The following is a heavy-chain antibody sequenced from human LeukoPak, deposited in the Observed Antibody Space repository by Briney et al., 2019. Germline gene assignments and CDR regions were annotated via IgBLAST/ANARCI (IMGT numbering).Heavy chain of an antibody. V-gene: IGHV1-3*03. CDR2: INTGNGNT. CDR3: ARVVPMEYAFDI. CDR1: GYTFTNYA. D-gene: IGHD2-2*01. J-gene: IGHJ3*02. Sequence: ASVKVSCKASGYTFTNYAMHWVRQAPGQRLEWMGWINTGNGNTKYSQEFQGRVTITADESTSTAYMELSSLRSEDTAVYYCARVVPMEYAFDIWGQGTMVTVSS.